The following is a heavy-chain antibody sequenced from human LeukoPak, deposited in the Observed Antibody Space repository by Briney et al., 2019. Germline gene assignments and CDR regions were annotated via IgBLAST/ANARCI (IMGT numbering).Heavy chain of an antibody. CDR3: ARGPYCDSTSCQSFFDY. V-gene: IGHV3-7*01. CDR1: GFTFSSYW. J-gene: IGHJ4*02. Sequence: GGSLRLSCAASGFTFSSYWITWVRQAPGKGLEWVANIKEDGSEKYYVDSVKGRFTISRDNAKNSVSLQMNSLRAEDTAMYCCARGPYCDSTSCQSFFDYWGQGALVTVSS. CDR2: IKEDGSEK. D-gene: IGHD2-2*01.